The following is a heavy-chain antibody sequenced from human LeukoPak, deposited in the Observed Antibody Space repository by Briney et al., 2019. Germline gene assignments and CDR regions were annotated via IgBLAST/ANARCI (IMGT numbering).Heavy chain of an antibody. D-gene: IGHD2/OR15-2a*01. CDR2: IKQDGSEK. J-gene: IGHJ4*02. CDR3: ASNRGSKPYYFDY. Sequence: GGSLRLSCAASGFTFSSYWMSWVRQAPGKGLEWVANIKQDGSEKYYVDSVKGRFTNSRDNAKNSLYLQMNSLRAEDTAVYYCASNRGSKPYYFDYWGQGTLVTVSS. V-gene: IGHV3-7*01. CDR1: GFTFSSYW.